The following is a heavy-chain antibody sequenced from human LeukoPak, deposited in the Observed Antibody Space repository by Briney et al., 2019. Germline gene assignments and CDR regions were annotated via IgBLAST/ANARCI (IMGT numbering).Heavy chain of an antibody. CDR1: GGSISSGGYY. J-gene: IGHJ3*02. Sequence: NASQTLSLTCTVSGGSISSGGYYWSWIRQHPGKGLEWIGYIYYSGSTYYNPSLKSRVTISVDTSKNQFSLKLSSVTAADTAVYYCARSYDYVHDAFDIWGQGTMVTVSS. CDR2: IYYSGST. CDR3: ARSYDYVHDAFDI. D-gene: IGHD3-16*01. V-gene: IGHV4-31*03.